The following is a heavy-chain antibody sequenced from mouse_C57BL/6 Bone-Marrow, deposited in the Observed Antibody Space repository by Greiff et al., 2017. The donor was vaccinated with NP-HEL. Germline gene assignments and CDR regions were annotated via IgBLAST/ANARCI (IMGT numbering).Heavy chain of an antibody. D-gene: IGHD1-1*01. V-gene: IGHV5-17*01. CDR3: ARDYYGSSYVYAMDY. CDR2: ISSGSSTI. J-gene: IGHJ4*01. Sequence: EVKLQESGGGLVKPGGSLKLSCAASGFTFSDYGMHWVRQAPEKGLEWVAYISSGSSTIYYADTVKGRFTISRDNAKNTLFLQMTSLRSEDTAMYYCARDYYGSSYVYAMDYWGQGTSVTVSS. CDR1: GFTFSDYG.